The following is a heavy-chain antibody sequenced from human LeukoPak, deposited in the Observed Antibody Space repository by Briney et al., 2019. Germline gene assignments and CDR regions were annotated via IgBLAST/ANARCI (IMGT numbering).Heavy chain of an antibody. CDR1: EYTFTDYY. Sequence: ASVKVSCKASEYTFTDYYIHWMRQAPGQGLEWIGWINPDGGFTSYVQKFQGRVTMNRDMSIGTAYMELSRLTSDDTAVYYCARDDYGGNSFDHWGQGTLVLVSS. CDR3: ARDDYGGNSFDH. D-gene: IGHD4/OR15-4a*01. CDR2: INPDGGFT. V-gene: IGHV1-2*02. J-gene: IGHJ4*02.